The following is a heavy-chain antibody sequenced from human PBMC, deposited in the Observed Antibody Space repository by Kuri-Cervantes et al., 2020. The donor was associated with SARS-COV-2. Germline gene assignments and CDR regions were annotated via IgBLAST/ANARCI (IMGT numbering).Heavy chain of an antibody. CDR2: IWYDGSNK. D-gene: IGHD2-21*01. V-gene: IGHV3-33*01. J-gene: IGHJ4*02. CDR3: ARTPWALGDCFFDY. Sequence: GESLKIPCAASGFTFSSYGMHWVRQAPGKGLEWVAVIWYDGSNKYYADSVKGRFTISRDNSKNTLYLQMNSLRAEDTAVYYCARTPWALGDCFFDYWGQGTLVTVSS. CDR1: GFTFSSYG.